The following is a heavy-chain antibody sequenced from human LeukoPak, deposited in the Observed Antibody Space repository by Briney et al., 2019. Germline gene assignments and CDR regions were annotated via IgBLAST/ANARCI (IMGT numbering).Heavy chain of an antibody. CDR2: ISSSSSYI. D-gene: IGHD4-17*01. CDR1: GFTFSSYS. J-gene: IGHJ4*02. CDR3: ASRPTTDY. Sequence: KSGGSLRLSCAASGFTFSSYSMNWVRQAQGKGLEWVSSISSSSSYIYYADSVKGRFTISRDNAKNSLYLQMNSLRAEDTAVYYCASRPTTDYWGQGTLVTVSS. V-gene: IGHV3-21*01.